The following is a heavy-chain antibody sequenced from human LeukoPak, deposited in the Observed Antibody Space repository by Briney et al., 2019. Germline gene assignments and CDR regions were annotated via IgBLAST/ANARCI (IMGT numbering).Heavy chain of an antibody. V-gene: IGHV3-15*01. D-gene: IGHD2-8*02. CDR2: IKHRTDGGTI. J-gene: IGHJ1*01. CDR3: TAGLYDTGGVEH. Sequence: GGSLRPSCAASGFTFRNAWMNWVRQAPGKGLEWVGRIKHRTDGGTIDYAAPVKGRFTISRDDSKNTLFLQMNSLKTEDAAVYYCTAGLYDTGGVEHRGRRTLVTVSS. CDR1: GFTFRNAW.